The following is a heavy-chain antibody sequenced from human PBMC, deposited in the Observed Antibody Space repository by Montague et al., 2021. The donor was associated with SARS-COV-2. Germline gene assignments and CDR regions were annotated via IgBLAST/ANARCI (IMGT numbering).Heavy chain of an antibody. CDR2: IYTSGST. Sequence: TLSLTCTVSGGSISSGSYYWSWIRQPAGKGLEWIGRIYTSGSTNYNPSLKSRVTISVGTSKNQFSLKLSSVTAADTAAYYCARVGVGTMVRGVIPAYYYYGMDVWGQGTTVTVSS. D-gene: IGHD3-10*01. CDR1: GGSISSGSYY. V-gene: IGHV4-61*02. J-gene: IGHJ6*02. CDR3: ARVGVGTMVRGVIPAYYYYGMDV.